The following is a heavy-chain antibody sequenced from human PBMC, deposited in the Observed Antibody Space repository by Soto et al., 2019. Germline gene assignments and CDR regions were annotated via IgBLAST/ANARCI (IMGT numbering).Heavy chain of an antibody. Sequence: ASVKVSCKASGYTFTSYAMHWVRQAPGQRLEWIGWINAGNGNTKYSQKFQGRVTITRDTSASTAYMELSSLRSEDTAVYYCAREGSITMVRGVKGAFDIWGQGTMVTVSS. V-gene: IGHV1-3*01. CDR3: AREGSITMVRGVKGAFDI. D-gene: IGHD3-10*01. J-gene: IGHJ3*02. CDR1: GYTFTSYA. CDR2: INAGNGNT.